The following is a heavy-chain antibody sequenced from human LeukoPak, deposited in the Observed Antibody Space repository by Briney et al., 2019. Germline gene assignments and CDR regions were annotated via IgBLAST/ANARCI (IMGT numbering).Heavy chain of an antibody. Sequence: SETLSLTCTVSGGSISSSSYYWGWIRQPPGKGLEWIGSIYYSGSIYYNPSLKSRVTISVDTSKNQFSLKLSSVTAADTAVYYCARSPTQSGYESSEYFQHWGQGTLVTVSS. D-gene: IGHD3-22*01. CDR1: GGSISSSSYY. CDR3: ARSPTQSGYESSEYFQH. V-gene: IGHV4-39*01. CDR2: IYYSGSI. J-gene: IGHJ1*01.